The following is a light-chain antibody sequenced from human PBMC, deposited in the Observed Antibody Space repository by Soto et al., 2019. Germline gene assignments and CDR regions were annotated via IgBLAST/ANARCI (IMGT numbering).Light chain of an antibody. J-gene: IGKJ1*01. CDR3: QQYTNWPSWT. V-gene: IGKV3-15*01. CDR2: GAS. Sequence: EKVMTQSPATLSMSPGERATLSCRASQSVNSYLAWHQQKPGQAPRLLIYGASTRATGIPARFSGSGSGTEFTLTISSLQSEDFAVYYCQQYTNWPSWTFGQGTKVDIK. CDR1: QSVNSY.